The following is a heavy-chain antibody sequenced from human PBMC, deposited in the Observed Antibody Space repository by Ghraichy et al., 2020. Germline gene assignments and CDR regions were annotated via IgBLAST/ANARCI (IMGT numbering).Heavy chain of an antibody. Sequence: TLSLTCAVSGGSISSGAYSWSWIRQPPGKGLEWIGYIFHTGNTYYNPSLRSRVTMSVDTSKNQFSLNLRSVTAADRAVYYCTAMIRGAYYIDYWGQGTLVTVSS. V-gene: IGHV4-30-2*01. J-gene: IGHJ4*02. CDR1: GGSISSGAYS. CDR3: TAMIRGAYYIDY. CDR2: IFHTGNT. D-gene: IGHD3-10*01.